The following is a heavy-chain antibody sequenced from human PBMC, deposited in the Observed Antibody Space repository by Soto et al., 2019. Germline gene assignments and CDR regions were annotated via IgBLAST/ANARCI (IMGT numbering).Heavy chain of an antibody. CDR3: ARDCPLGYCSSTSWGAYMDV. J-gene: IGHJ6*03. D-gene: IGHD2-2*01. V-gene: IGHV4-31*03. Sequence: TLSLTCTVSGGSISSGGYYWSWIRQHPGKGLEWIGYIYYSGSTYYNPSLKSRVTISVDTSKNQFSLKLSSVTAADTAVYYCARDCPLGYCSSTSWGAYMDVWGKGTTVTVSS. CDR1: GGSISSGGYY. CDR2: IYYSGST.